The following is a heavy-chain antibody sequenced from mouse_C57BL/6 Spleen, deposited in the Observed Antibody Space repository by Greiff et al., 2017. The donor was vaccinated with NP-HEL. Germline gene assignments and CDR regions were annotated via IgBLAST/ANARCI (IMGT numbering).Heavy chain of an antibody. CDR1: GYTFTDYN. V-gene: IGHV1-18*01. Sequence: VQLQQSGPELVKPGASVKIPCKASGYTFTDYNMDWVKQSHGKSLEWIGDINPNNGGTIYNQKFKGKATLTVDKSSSTAYMELRSLTSEDTAVYYCARGAYGNYGVFDYWGQGTTLTVSS. D-gene: IGHD2-1*01. J-gene: IGHJ2*01. CDR3: ARGAYGNYGVFDY. CDR2: INPNNGGT.